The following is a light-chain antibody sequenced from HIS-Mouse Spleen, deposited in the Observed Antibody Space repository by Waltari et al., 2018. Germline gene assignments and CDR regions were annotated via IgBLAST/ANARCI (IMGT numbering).Light chain of an antibody. V-gene: IGKV3-15*01. CDR1: QSVSSN. CDR3: QQYNNWPLT. J-gene: IGKJ4*01. CDR2: CGP. Sequence: EIVMTQSPATLSGSPGERATLSCRARQSVSSNLAWYQQKPGQAPRLLIYCGPTRATGIPARFSGSGSGTEFTLTISSLQSEDFAVYYCQQYNNWPLTFGGGTKVEIK.